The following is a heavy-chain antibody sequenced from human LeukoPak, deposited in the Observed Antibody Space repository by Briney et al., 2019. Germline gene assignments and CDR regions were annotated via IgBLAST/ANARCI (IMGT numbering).Heavy chain of an antibody. Sequence: GGSLRLSCAASRFTFSSYGMSWVRQTPGKGLEWVSSISGSGGSTYYADSVKGRFTISRDNSKNTLYLQMNNLRSDDTAVYYCARDSGSYMCYWGQGTLVTVSS. J-gene: IGHJ4*02. V-gene: IGHV3-23*01. CDR3: ARDSGSYMCY. CDR2: ISGSGGST. CDR1: RFTFSSYG. D-gene: IGHD1-26*01.